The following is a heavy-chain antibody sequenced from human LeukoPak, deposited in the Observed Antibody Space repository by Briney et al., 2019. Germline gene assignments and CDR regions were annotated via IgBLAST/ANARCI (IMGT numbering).Heavy chain of an antibody. CDR2: IIPIFGTA. CDR1: GGTFSSYA. CDR3: ARDYYDSSGRDDY. Sequence: ASVKVSCKASGGTFSSYAISWVRQAPGQGLEWMGGIIPIFGTANYAQNFQGRVTITTDESTSTAHMELSSLRSEDTAVYYCARDYYDSSGRDDYWGQGTLVTVSS. V-gene: IGHV1-69*05. D-gene: IGHD3-22*01. J-gene: IGHJ4*02.